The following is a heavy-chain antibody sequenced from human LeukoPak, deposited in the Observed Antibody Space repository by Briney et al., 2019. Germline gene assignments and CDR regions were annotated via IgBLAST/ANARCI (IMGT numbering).Heavy chain of an antibody. CDR3: ARDWELDY. D-gene: IGHD4-23*01. Sequence: SETLSLTCAVYGGSFSGYYWSWIRQPPGKGLEWVGEINHSGDTNYNSSLKSRVTLSVDTSKNQFSLKLSSVTAADTAVYYCARDWELDYWGQGTLVTVSS. CDR2: INHSGDT. V-gene: IGHV4-34*01. J-gene: IGHJ4*02. CDR1: GGSFSGYY.